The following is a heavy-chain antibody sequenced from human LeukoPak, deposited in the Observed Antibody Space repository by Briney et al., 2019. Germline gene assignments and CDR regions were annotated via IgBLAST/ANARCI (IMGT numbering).Heavy chain of an antibody. CDR3: ARDFGYDYYFDY. D-gene: IGHD5-12*01. Sequence: PGRSLRLSCAASGFTLSSYAMHWVRQAPGKGLEWVAVISYDGSNKYYADSVEGRFTISRDNSKNTLYLQMNSLRAEDTAVYYCARDFGYDYYFDYWGQGTLVTVSS. J-gene: IGHJ4*02. CDR1: GFTLSSYA. V-gene: IGHV3-30*04. CDR2: ISYDGSNK.